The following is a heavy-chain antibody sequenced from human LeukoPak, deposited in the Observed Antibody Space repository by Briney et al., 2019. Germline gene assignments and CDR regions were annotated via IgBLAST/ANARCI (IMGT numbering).Heavy chain of an antibody. V-gene: IGHV3-23*01. D-gene: IGHD4-23*01. Sequence: GGSLRLSCAASGFTFSNFAVSCVRQAPGKGLEWVSAISGSGGSTYYADSVKGRFTISRDNSKNTLYLQMNSLRAEDTALYYCAKSPSVDAAFDIWGQGTMVTVSS. CDR3: AKSPSVDAAFDI. CDR1: GFTFSNFA. CDR2: ISGSGGST. J-gene: IGHJ3*02.